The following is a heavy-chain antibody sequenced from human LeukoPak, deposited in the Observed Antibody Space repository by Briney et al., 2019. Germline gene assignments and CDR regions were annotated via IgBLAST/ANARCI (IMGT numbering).Heavy chain of an antibody. V-gene: IGHV1-18*01. J-gene: IGHJ4*02. CDR2: ISAYNGNT. CDR3: ARVYGYCSGGSCYNWLGPDY. CDR1: GYTFTSYG. Sequence: GASVKVSCKASGYTFTSYGISWVRQAPGQGLEWMGWISAYNGNTNYAQKLQGRVTMTTDTSTSTAYMELRSLRSDDTAVYYCARVYGYCSGGSCYNWLGPDYWGQGTLVTVSS. D-gene: IGHD2-15*01.